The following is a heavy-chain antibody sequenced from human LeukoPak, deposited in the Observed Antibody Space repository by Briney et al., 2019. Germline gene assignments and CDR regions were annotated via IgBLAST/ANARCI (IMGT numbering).Heavy chain of an antibody. V-gene: IGHV1-3*01. CDR1: GYTFTSYA. CDR2: INAGNGNT. J-gene: IGHJ3*02. Sequence: ASGKVSCKASGYTFTSYAIHWVRQAPGQRLEWMGWINAGNGNTKYSQKFQGRVTITRDTSASTAYMELSSLRSEETAVYYCARGERLVHKAFDIWGQGTMVTVSS. D-gene: IGHD3-9*01. CDR3: ARGERLVHKAFDI.